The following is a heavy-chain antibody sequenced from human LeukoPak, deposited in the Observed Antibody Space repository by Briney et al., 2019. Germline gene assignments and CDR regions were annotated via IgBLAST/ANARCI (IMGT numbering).Heavy chain of an antibody. Sequence: GGSLRLSCAASGFTFSSYSMNWVRQAPGKGLEWVSSISSSSSYIYYADSVKGRFTITRDKAENSLYLQMNSLRAEDTAVYYCARAAIAAARIYYYMDVWGKGTTVTVSS. CDR2: ISSSSSYI. V-gene: IGHV3-21*01. CDR1: GFTFSSYS. D-gene: IGHD6-13*01. CDR3: ARAAIAAARIYYYMDV. J-gene: IGHJ6*03.